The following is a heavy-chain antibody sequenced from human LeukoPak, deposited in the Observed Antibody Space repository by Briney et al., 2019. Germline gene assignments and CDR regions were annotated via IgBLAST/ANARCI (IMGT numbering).Heavy chain of an antibody. J-gene: IGHJ3*02. CDR3: ARIRGWLQFDAFDI. D-gene: IGHD5-24*01. CDR1: GYSFTSYG. CDR2: IYPGDSDT. V-gene: IGHV5-51*01. Sequence: GESLKISCNGSGYSFTSYGIGCVRQVPGKGLEWMGIIYPGDSDTRYSPSFQGQVTISADKSISTTYLQWSSLKASDTAMYYCARIRGWLQFDAFDIWGQGTMVTVSS.